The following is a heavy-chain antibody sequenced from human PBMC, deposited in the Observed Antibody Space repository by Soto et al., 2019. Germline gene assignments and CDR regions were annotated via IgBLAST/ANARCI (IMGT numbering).Heavy chain of an antibody. Sequence: QVQLVESGGGVVQPGRSLRLSCTASGFTFSSYGMHWVRQAPGKGLEWVAIIWYDGSNKYYADSVKGRFTISRDNSKNTLYLQMSILRAKDTAVYYCAKHTRDCMDVWGQGTTVIVSS. J-gene: IGHJ6*02. CDR1: GFTFSSYG. CDR2: IWYDGSNK. CDR3: AKHTRDCMDV. V-gene: IGHV3-33*06. D-gene: IGHD2-21*02.